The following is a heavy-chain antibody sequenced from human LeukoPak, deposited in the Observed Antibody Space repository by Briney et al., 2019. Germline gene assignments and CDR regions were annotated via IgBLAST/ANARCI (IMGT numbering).Heavy chain of an antibody. V-gene: IGHV4-59*01. Sequence: PSETLSLTCTVSGGSIRSYYCSCVRRPPGEGLEWIVYIYYTVRTKYNPSPKSRVTISVATSKTQSSLKLSPVTAADTAVYYCARERRYNSKDDYCGQPTLLTVYS. J-gene: IGHJ4*02. CDR3: ARERRYNSKDDY. CDR1: GGSIRSYY. CDR2: IYYTVRT. D-gene: IGHD1-1*01.